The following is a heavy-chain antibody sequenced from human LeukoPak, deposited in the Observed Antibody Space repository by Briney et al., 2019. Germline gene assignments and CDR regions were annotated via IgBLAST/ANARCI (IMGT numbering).Heavy chain of an antibody. D-gene: IGHD2-15*01. CDR3: ASEYCSGGNCYFDY. J-gene: IGHJ4*02. Sequence: GESLRISCKGSEYSFATYWIGWVRQMPGQGLEWMGIIFPGDSDTRYSPSFQGQVTISADKTISTAYLQWSSLKASDTAIYYCASEYCSGGNCYFDYWGQGTLVTVSS. CDR2: IFPGDSDT. V-gene: IGHV5-51*01. CDR1: EYSFATYW.